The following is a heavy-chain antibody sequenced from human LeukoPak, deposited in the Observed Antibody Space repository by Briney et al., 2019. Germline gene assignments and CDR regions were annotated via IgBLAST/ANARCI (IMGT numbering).Heavy chain of an antibody. J-gene: IGHJ4*02. V-gene: IGHV7-4-1*02. Sequence: ASVKVSCKASGYSFTSNGMNWVRQAPGRGLEWMGWINTNTGNPTYAQGFTGRFVFSLDTSVSTAYLQISSLKAEDTAVYYCARGSAYHYDSSGYSLDYWGQGTLVTVSS. CDR1: GYSFTSNG. CDR3: ARGSAYHYDSSGYSLDY. CDR2: INTNTGNP. D-gene: IGHD3-22*01.